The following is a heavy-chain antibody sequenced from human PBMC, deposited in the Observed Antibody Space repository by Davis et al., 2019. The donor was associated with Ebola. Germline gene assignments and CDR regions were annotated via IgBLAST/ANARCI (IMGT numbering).Heavy chain of an antibody. CDR1: GFTFSSYD. Sequence: GESLKISCVASGFTFSSYDMQWVRQTAGEGLEWVSSIGTDGDPHYADSAKGRFTISRENAKNSLYLQMNYLNAGDTALYYCARGDSSTWRLGFAFDVWGQGTVVTASS. V-gene: IGHV3-13*05. J-gene: IGHJ3*01. CDR3: ARGDSSTWRLGFAFDV. D-gene: IGHD6-13*01. CDR2: IGTDGDP.